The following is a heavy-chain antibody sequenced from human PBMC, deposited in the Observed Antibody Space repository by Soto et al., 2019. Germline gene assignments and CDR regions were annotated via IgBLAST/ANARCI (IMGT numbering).Heavy chain of an antibody. J-gene: IGHJ4*02. D-gene: IGHD1-26*01. CDR3: AKEGGLSGSYYISSSYYFDY. CDR2: ISYDGSNT. Sequence: VQLVESGGGVVQPGRSLRRSCVASGFTFGSYGMHWVRQAPGKGLEWVAIISYDGSNTYYADSVKGRFTISRDNSKNTLYLQMNSLRAEDMSVYYCAKEGGLSGSYYISSSYYFDYWGQGTLVTVSS. V-gene: IGHV3-30*18. CDR1: GFTFGSYG.